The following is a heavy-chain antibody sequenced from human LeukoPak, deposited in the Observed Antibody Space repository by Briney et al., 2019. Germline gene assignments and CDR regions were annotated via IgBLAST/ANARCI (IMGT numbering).Heavy chain of an antibody. J-gene: IGHJ4*02. V-gene: IGHV3-23*01. CDR1: GFTFSSYA. D-gene: IGHD3-22*01. CDR2: ISGSGGST. Sequence: GGSLRLSCAASGFTFSSYAMSWVRQAPGKGLEWVSAISGSGGSTYYADSVKGRFTISRDNSKNTLYLQMNSLRAEDTAVYYCAKDQDYYDSSGYFDYRGQGTLVTVSS. CDR3: AKDQDYYDSSGYFDY.